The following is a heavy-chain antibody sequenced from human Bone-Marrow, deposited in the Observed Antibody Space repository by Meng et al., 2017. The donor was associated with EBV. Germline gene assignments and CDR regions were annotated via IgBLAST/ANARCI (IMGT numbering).Heavy chain of an antibody. J-gene: IGHJ4*02. CDR1: EFTFSSYW. Sequence: EGVLVECGGALVQPGGSLRLSCAASEFTFSSYWMHWVRQAPGEGLVWVSRINEDGATTNYADSVKGRFTISRDNARNTLYLQMNSLRAEDTAVYYCSRDLAGSDDYWGQGTLVTVS. D-gene: IGHD1-14*01. V-gene: IGHV3-74*01. CDR3: SRDLAGSDDY. CDR2: INEDGATT.